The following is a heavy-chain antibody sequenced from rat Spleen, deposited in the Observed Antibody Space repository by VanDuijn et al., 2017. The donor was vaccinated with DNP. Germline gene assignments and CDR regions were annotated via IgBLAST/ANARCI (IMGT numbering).Heavy chain of an antibody. D-gene: IGHD1-11*01. V-gene: IGHV2-43*01. CDR3: ARDSPFGYGGSYFDY. Sequence: QVQLKESGPGLVQPSQTLSLACTVSGFSLTNHHVHWVRQPSGKGLEWMGVIWTGGSTEYNSALKSRLSISRDTSKSQVFLKMNSLQTEDTATYYCARDSPFGYGGSYFDYWGQGVMVTVSS. CDR2: IWTGGST. CDR1: GFSLTNHH. J-gene: IGHJ2*01.